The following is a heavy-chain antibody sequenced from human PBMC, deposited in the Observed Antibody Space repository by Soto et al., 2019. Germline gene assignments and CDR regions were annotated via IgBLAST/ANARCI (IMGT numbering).Heavy chain of an antibody. CDR2: IWYDGSNK. J-gene: IGHJ4*02. V-gene: IGHV3-30*02. CDR3: AKEGGLSGSYYISSSYYFDY. D-gene: IGHD1-26*01. CDR1: GFTFSSYG. Sequence: GGSLRLSCAASGFTFSSYGMHWVRQAPGKGLEWVAVIWYDGSNKYYADSVKGRFTISRDNSKNTLYLQMNSLRAEDTSVYYCAKEGGLSGSYYISSSYYFDYCGQRTLVPVSS.